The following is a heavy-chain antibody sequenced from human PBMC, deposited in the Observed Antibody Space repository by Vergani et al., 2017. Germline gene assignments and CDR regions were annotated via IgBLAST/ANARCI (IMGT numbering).Heavy chain of an antibody. D-gene: IGHD6-13*01. V-gene: IGHV3-23*01. CDR2: ISASGAPT. CDR3: ARGYSSSWYPALDY. Sequence: EVQLLESGGALVQPGKSLRLSCAASGFIFSSYAMTWVRQAPGKGLEWVSGISASGAPTYYADSVKGRVTISRDNSKSTLYLQMNSLRTEDTAVYYCARGYSSSWYPALDYWGQGTLVTVSS. CDR1: GFIFSSYA. J-gene: IGHJ4*02.